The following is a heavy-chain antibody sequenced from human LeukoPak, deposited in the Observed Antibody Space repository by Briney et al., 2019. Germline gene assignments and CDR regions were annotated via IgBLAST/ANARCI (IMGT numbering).Heavy chain of an antibody. V-gene: IGHV3-53*01. D-gene: IGHD6-13*01. CDR2: LYNTGNT. CDR1: VFTVNSNY. CDR3: ARLTPAAGRLYFVD. J-gene: IGHJ4*02. Sequence: GGSLRLSCAASVFTVNSNYLSWVRQAPGKGLEWVSTLYNTGNTYYANSVKGRFSISRDNSKNTLFLQMNSLRAEDTAVYYCARLTPAAGRLYFVDWGPGTLVTASS.